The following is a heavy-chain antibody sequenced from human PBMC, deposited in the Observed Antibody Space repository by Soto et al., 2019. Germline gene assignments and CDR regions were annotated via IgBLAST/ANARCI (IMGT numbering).Heavy chain of an antibody. CDR1: GFTFSSYA. CDR2: ISGSDGST. D-gene: IGHD2-8*01. J-gene: IGHJ4*02. CDR3: AKGPGMYSDFDN. V-gene: IGHV3-23*01. Sequence: EVQMLESGGGLVQPGGSLRLSCAASGFTFSSYAMSWVRQAPEKGLDWVSAISGSDGSTYYADSVKGRFTISRDDSENTLYLQMNSLRAEDTAVYYCAKGPGMYSDFDNWGQGTLVTVSS.